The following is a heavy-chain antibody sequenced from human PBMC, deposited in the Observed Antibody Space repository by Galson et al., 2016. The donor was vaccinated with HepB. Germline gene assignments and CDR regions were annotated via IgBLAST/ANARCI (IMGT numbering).Heavy chain of an antibody. D-gene: IGHD4-17*01. CDR3: ARHDYGDYDWARGPAGHD. CDR2: IYYSGST. Sequence: SETLSLTCAVSGGSISTSSCYWGWLRRPPGKGLEWIASIYYSGSTYYNPSLKSRVTISVDTSKNQFYLKLSSGTAADTAIDDCARHDYGDYDWARGPAGHDWGPGTLVTVSS. J-gene: IGHJ4*02. V-gene: IGHV4-39*01. CDR1: GGSISTSSCY.